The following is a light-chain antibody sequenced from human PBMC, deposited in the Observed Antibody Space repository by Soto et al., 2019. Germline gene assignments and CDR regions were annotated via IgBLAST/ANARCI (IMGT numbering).Light chain of an antibody. J-gene: IGKJ1*01. CDR1: QSISSY. Sequence: DIQMTQSPSSLSASVGDRVTITCRASQSISSYLNWYQQKPGKAPKLLIYAASSLQSGVPSRFSGSGSGTEFTITISSLQPEDFATYYCQQSYSTPRTFGQGNKVE. CDR2: AAS. V-gene: IGKV1-39*01. CDR3: QQSYSTPRT.